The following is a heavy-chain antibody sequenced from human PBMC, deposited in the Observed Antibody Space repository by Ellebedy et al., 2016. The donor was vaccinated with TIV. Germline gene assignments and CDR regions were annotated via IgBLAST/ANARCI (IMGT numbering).Heavy chain of an antibody. J-gene: IGHJ3*02. CDR1: GFTFTSYG. CDR2: ISHDGSNK. Sequence: GESLKISCAASGFTFTSYGMHWVRQAPGKGLEWVAVISHDGSNKYYADSVKGRFTISRDNAKNSLYLQMNSLRAEDTAVYYCARGRYYYGSGSYSDDAFDIWGQGTMVTVSS. CDR3: ARGRYYYGSGSYSDDAFDI. D-gene: IGHD3-10*01. V-gene: IGHV3-30*03.